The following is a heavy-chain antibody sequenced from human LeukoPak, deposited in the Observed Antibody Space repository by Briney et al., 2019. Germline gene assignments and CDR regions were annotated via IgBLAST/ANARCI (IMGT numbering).Heavy chain of an antibody. J-gene: IGHJ4*02. D-gene: IGHD3-22*01. V-gene: IGHV3-33*06. CDR1: GFTFSSFG. CDR3: AKGYYDSGAYSPFDY. Sequence: GGSLRLSCAASGFTFSSFGMHWVRQAPGKGLEWVAVIWYDASNKYYADSVKGRFTISRDNSKNTLFLQMNSLRAEDTAVYYCAKGYYDSGAYSPFDYWGQGTLVTVSS. CDR2: IWYDASNK.